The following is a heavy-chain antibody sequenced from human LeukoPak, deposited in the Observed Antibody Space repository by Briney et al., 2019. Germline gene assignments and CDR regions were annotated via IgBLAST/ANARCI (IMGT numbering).Heavy chain of an antibody. J-gene: IGHJ4*02. V-gene: IGHV3-23*01. D-gene: IGHD3-9*01. CDR1: GFTFSTYW. CDR3: AKSVGGYFDWLPFDY. Sequence: GGSLRLSCAASGFTFSTYWMNWVRQAPGKGLGWVSAISGSGSATYYVDSVKARFTISRDNSKNTLYLQMNSLRAEDTAVYYCAKSVGGYFDWLPFDYWGQGTLVTVSS. CDR2: ISGSGSAT.